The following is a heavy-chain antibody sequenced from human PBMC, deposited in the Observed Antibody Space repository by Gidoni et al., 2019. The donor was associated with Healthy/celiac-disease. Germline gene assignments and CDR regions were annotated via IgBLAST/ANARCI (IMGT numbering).Heavy chain of an antibody. J-gene: IGHJ4*02. Sequence: QVQLQESGPGLVKPSETLSLTCAVSGYSISSGSYWGWIRQPPGKGLEWIGSIYHSGSTYYNPSLKSRVTISVDTSKNQFSLKLSSVTAADTAVYYCARDLTSYYYDSSGYSNLDYWGQGTLVTVSS. CDR3: ARDLTSYYYDSSGYSNLDY. D-gene: IGHD3-22*01. V-gene: IGHV4-38-2*02. CDR2: IYHSGST. CDR1: GYSISSGSY.